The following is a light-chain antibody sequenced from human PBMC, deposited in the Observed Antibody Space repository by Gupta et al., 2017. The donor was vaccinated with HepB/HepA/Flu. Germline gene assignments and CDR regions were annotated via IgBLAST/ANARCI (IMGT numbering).Light chain of an antibody. Sequence: EIVLTQSPGTLSVSPGERATLSCRASQSVSNNYLAWYQHKRGQAPRLLIYAAYYRAAGIPDRFSGSGSGTDFTLTISRLEPEDFAVFYCQQYGSSPITFGQGTRLEIK. V-gene: IGKV3-20*01. CDR3: QQYGSSPIT. CDR1: QSVSNNY. CDR2: AAY. J-gene: IGKJ5*01.